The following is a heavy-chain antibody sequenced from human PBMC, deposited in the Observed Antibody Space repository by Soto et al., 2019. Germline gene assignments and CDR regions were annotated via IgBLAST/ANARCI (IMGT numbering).Heavy chain of an antibody. CDR1: GATFSGNF. Sequence: ASVKVSCKPSGATFSGNFFHWVRQAPGQGLEWMGWINPDNGDTNYAQKFQDRVTMTRDTSISTAYMDLSRLRSDDTAVYFCKRDRSGDNFQYWGQGTLVTVYS. V-gene: IGHV1-2*02. D-gene: IGHD3-10*01. CDR3: KRDRSGDNFQY. CDR2: INPDNGDT. J-gene: IGHJ4*02.